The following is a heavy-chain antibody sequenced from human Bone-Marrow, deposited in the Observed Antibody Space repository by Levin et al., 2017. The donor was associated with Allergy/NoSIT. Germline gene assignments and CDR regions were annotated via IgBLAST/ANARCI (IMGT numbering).Heavy chain of an antibody. D-gene: IGHD2/OR15-2a*01. CDR2: ISSDSGDL. CDR3: VRGIIGDVRVAHKEASDV. V-gene: IGHV3-21*01. J-gene: IGHJ3*01. Sequence: AASVKVSCIVSGFTFSDYRVYWVRQAPGKGLEWISSISSDSGDLYYADSVKGRFTISRDNAKNSLNLQVSSLRAEDTAVYHCVRGIIGDVRVAHKEASDVWGQGTMVTVSS. CDR1: GFTFSDYR.